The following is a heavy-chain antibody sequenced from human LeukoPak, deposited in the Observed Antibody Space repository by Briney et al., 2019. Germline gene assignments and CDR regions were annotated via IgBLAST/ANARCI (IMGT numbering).Heavy chain of an antibody. Sequence: SETLSLTCAVYGGSFSGYYWSWIRQPPGKGLEWIGEINHSGSTNYNPSLKSRVTISVDTSKNQFSLKLSSVTAAGTAVYYCARGSSWYEYYFDYWGQGTLVTVSS. D-gene: IGHD6-13*01. CDR3: ARGSSWYEYYFDY. J-gene: IGHJ4*02. CDR1: GGSFSGYY. V-gene: IGHV4-34*01. CDR2: INHSGST.